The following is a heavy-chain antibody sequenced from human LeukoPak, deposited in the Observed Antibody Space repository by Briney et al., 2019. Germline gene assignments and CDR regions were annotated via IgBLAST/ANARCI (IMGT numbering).Heavy chain of an antibody. CDR2: IKQDGSEK. J-gene: IGHJ5*02. CDR3: ARARGYCTGGTCYRLGWFYP. D-gene: IGHD2-15*01. CDR1: GFTFSSYW. V-gene: IGHV3-7*01. Sequence: GGSLRISGAAYGFTFSSYWMSWDRQAPGKGLEWVANIKQDGSEKYYVDSVKVRFTISRDNAKNSLYLQINSLRAEDTAVYYCARARGYCTGGTCYRLGWFYPWGQGTLVTVSS.